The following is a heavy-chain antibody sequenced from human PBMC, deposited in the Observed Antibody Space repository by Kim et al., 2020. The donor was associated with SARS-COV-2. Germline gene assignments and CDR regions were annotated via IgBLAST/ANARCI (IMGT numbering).Heavy chain of an antibody. CDR3: TTDPMVRGGYDY. D-gene: IGHD3-10*01. V-gene: IGHV3-15*01. CDR1: GFTFSNAW. J-gene: IGHJ4*02. Sequence: GGSLRLSCAASGFTFSNAWMSWVRQAPGKGLEWVGRIKSKTDGGTTDYAAPVKGRFTISRDDSKNTLYLQMNSLKTEDTAVYYCTTDPMVRGGYDYWGQGTLVTVSS. CDR2: IKSKTDGGTT.